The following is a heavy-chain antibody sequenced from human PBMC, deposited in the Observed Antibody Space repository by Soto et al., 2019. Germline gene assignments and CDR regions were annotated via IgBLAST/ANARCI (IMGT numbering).Heavy chain of an antibody. V-gene: IGHV2-70*01. Sequence: SGPTLVNPTQTLTLTCTFSGFSLSTRGMCVSWIRQPPGKALEWLALIDWDDDKYYSTSLKTRLTISKDTSKNQVVLTMTSMDPVDTATYYCARSTTTVTTLDYWGQGTLVTVSS. CDR1: GFSLSTRGMC. D-gene: IGHD4-17*01. CDR3: ARSTTTVTTLDY. J-gene: IGHJ4*02. CDR2: IDWDDDK.